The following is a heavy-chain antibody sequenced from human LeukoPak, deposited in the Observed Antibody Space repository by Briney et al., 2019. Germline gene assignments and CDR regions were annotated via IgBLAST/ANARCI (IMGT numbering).Heavy chain of an antibody. CDR1: GFTFSSYN. D-gene: IGHD6-19*01. CDR3: ARSGSGYLDY. CDR2: ISSTSSTI. Sequence: GGSLRLSCAASGFTFSSYNMNWVRQAPGKGLEWVSYISSTSSTIYYADSVKGRFTISRDNAKNSLYLQMNSLRAEDTAVCYCARSGSGYLDYWGQGTLVTVSS. V-gene: IGHV3-48*01. J-gene: IGHJ4*02.